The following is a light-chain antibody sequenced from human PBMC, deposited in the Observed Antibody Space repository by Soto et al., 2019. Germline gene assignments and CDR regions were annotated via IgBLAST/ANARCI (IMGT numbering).Light chain of an antibody. CDR2: KSY. CDR3: QQVNSFPFT. J-gene: IGKJ3*01. CDR1: EAIASW. V-gene: IGKV1-12*01. Sequence: DIQMTQSPSSVSASVGDRVTITCRASEAIASWVAWYQQKPGKAPKVLIYKSYILQSGVPSRFSGSGSWTDFTLTISNLQHEDFATYFCQQVNSFPFTFGPGTKVDIK.